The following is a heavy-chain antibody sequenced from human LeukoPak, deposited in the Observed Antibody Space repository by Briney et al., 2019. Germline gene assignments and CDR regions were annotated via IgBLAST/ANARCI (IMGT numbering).Heavy chain of an antibody. V-gene: IGHV3-21*01. CDR1: GFTFSSYS. CDR2: ISSSSYI. Sequence: GGSLRLSCAASGFTFSSYSMNWVRQAPGKGLEWVSSISSSSYIYYADSVKGRSTISRDNAKNSLYLQMNSLRAEDTAVYYCARTSSTSCRSCFDYWGQGTLVTVSS. CDR3: ARTSSTSCRSCFDY. D-gene: IGHD2-2*01. J-gene: IGHJ4*02.